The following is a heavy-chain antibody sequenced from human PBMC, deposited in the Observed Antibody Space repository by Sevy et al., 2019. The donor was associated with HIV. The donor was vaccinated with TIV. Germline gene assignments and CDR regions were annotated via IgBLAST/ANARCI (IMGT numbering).Heavy chain of an antibody. CDR3: ARDGSLDDFWSGYSYYYYYMDV. Sequence: GGSLRLSCAASGFTFSSYSMNWVRQAPGKGLEWVSYISSSSSTIYYADSVKGRFTISRDNAKNSLYLQMNSLRAEDMAVYYCARDGSLDDFWSGYSYYYYYMDVWGKGTTVTVSS. CDR1: GFTFSSYS. D-gene: IGHD3-3*01. V-gene: IGHV3-48*01. J-gene: IGHJ6*03. CDR2: ISSSSSTI.